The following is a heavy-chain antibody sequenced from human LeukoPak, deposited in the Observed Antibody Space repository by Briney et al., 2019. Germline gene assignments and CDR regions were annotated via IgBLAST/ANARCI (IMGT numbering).Heavy chain of an antibody. J-gene: IGHJ6*03. CDR3: ARRGYSSCWTHYYYYMDV. V-gene: IGHV1-2*02. CDR2: INPNSGGT. Sequence: ASVKVSCKASGYTFTDYFMRWVRQAPGQGLEWMGWINPNSGGTHYAQKFQGRVTMTRDTSISTAYMELSRLRSDDTAVYYCARRGYSSCWTHYYYYMDVWGKGTTVTVSS. D-gene: IGHD6-19*01. CDR1: GYTFTDYF.